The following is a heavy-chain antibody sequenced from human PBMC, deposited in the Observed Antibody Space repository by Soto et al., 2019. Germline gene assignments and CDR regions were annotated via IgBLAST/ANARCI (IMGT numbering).Heavy chain of an antibody. CDR3: ARDPVAGTYFDY. Sequence: ASVKVSCKASGYTFTSYGISWVRQAPGQGLEWMGWINAYNGNTNYAQKLQGRVTMTTDTSTSTAYMELRSLRSDDTAVFYCARDPVAGTYFDYWGQGTPVTVSS. V-gene: IGHV1-18*01. J-gene: IGHJ4*02. D-gene: IGHD6-19*01. CDR1: GYTFTSYG. CDR2: INAYNGNT.